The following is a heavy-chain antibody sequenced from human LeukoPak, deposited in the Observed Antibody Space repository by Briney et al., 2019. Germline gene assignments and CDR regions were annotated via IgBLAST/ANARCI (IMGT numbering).Heavy chain of an antibody. D-gene: IGHD1-1*01. CDR2: INHNGSEM. V-gene: IGHV3-7*01. J-gene: IGHJ2*01. Sequence: GGSLRLSCAASGFTFSNYWMSWVRQAPGKGLEWLANINHNGSEMYYADSVKGRFTISRDNGKNSLYLQINSLRADDMAVYYCARDQGSRMVERTTSWYFDLWGRGTLVTVSS. CDR1: GFTFSNYW. CDR3: ARDQGSRMVERTTSWYFDL.